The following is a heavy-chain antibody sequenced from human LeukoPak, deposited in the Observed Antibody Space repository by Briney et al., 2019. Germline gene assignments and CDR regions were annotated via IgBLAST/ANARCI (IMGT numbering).Heavy chain of an antibody. CDR2: IYYSGST. D-gene: IGHD3-22*01. CDR1: GGSIGSSSYY. CDR3: ARVGSSGYWHYFDY. V-gene: IGHV4-39*07. Sequence: PSETLYLTWTVSGGSIGSSSYYWGWIRQPPGKGLEWVGSIYYSGSTYYNPSLKSRVTISVDTSKNQISLNLSSVTAADTARYYCARVGSSGYWHYFDYWGQGALVTVSS. J-gene: IGHJ4*02.